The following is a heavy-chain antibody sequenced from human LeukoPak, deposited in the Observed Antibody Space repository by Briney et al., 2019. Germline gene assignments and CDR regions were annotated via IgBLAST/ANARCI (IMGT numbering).Heavy chain of an antibody. CDR1: GFTFSSYA. D-gene: IGHD6-13*01. Sequence: PGGSLRLSCAASGFTFSSYAMSGVRQAPGKGLEWVSAISGSGASTNYADSVKGRFAISRDNSKTTMYLQMNSLRAEDTAVYFCAKDLRSLRSATDPHYFDSWGQGTLVTVSS. CDR2: ISGSGAST. J-gene: IGHJ4*02. V-gene: IGHV3-23*01. CDR3: AKDLRSLRSATDPHYFDS.